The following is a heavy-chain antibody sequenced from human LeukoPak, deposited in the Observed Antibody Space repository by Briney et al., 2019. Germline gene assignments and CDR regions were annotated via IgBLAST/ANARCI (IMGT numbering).Heavy chain of an antibody. J-gene: IGHJ3*02. CDR2: GTGTGYST. V-gene: IGHV3-23*01. D-gene: IGHD3-10*01. Sequence: GGSLRLSCAASEFTFSNYAMSWVRQAPGKGLEWVSGGTGTGYSTYYADSVKGRFTISRDNSKNTLYLQMGSLRAEDMAVYYCARVQNRGSLVSDGFDIWGQGTMVTVSS. CDR1: EFTFSNYA. CDR3: ARVQNRGSLVSDGFDI.